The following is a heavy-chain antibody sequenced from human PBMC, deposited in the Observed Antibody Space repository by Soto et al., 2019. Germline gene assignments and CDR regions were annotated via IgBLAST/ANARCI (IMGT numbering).Heavy chain of an antibody. Sequence: NVSCKAFVWRISVYPFGRLIMKKKKGLEWMGGIIPICGTAYYTQKFQGRVTISVDESTSTAYMKLSSVSAEDTAVYYCARTQLATIFFGMDVWGQGTTVTVSS. J-gene: IGHJ6*02. CDR2: IIPICGTA. V-gene: IGHV1-69*01. D-gene: IGHD5-18*01. CDR1: VWRISVYP. CDR3: ARTQLATIFFGMDV.